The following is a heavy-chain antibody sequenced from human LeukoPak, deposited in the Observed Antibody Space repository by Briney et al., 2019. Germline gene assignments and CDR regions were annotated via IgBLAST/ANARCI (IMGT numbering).Heavy chain of an antibody. D-gene: IGHD2/OR15-2a*01. J-gene: IGHJ4*02. Sequence: SETLSLTCAVYGGSFSGYYWSWIRQPPGKGLEWIGEINHSGSTNYNPSLKSRVTISVDTSKNQFSLKLSSVTAADTAVHYCASAATPLRNRTYYFDYWGQGTLVTVSS. CDR3: ASAATPLRNRTYYFDY. CDR1: GGSFSGYY. CDR2: INHSGST. V-gene: IGHV4-34*01.